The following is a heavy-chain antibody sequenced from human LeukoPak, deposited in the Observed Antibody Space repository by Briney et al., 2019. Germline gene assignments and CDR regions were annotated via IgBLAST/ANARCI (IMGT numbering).Heavy chain of an antibody. CDR2: IKQDGSEK. V-gene: IGHV3-7*01. CDR1: GFTFSSYW. Sequence: GGSLRLSCAASGFTFSSYWMSWVRQAPGKGLEWVANIKQDGSEKYYVDSVKGRFTISRDNAKNSLYLQMNSLRAEDTAVYYCARGGQASYDFWSGYPNHYFDYWGQGTLVTVSS. J-gene: IGHJ4*02. D-gene: IGHD3-3*01. CDR3: ARGGQASYDFWSGYPNHYFDY.